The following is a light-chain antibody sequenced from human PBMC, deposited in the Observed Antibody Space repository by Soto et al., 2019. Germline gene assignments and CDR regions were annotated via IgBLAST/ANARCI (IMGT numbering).Light chain of an antibody. V-gene: IGKV1-5*03. J-gene: IGKJ1*01. CDR3: QHYNSYSEA. Sequence: DIQITQSPSTLSGAVGDRVTITFRSSQTISSWLAWYQQKPGKAPKLLIYKASTLKSGVPSRFSGSGSGTEFTLTISSLQHEDFATYYCQHYNSYSEAFGQGTNVDIK. CDR2: KAS. CDR1: QTISSW.